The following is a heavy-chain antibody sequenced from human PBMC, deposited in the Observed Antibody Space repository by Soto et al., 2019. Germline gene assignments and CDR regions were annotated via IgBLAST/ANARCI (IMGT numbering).Heavy chain of an antibody. D-gene: IGHD5-18*01. CDR2: INPNSGGT. V-gene: IGHV1-2*04. CDR3: ARETRDTAMVYYGMDV. CDR1: GYTFTGYY. Sequence: ASVKISCKASGYTFTGYYMHWVRQAPGQGLEWMGWINPNSGGTNYAQKFQGWVTMTRDTSISTAYMELSRLRSDDTAVYYCARETRDTAMVYYGMDVWGQGTTVTVSS. J-gene: IGHJ6*02.